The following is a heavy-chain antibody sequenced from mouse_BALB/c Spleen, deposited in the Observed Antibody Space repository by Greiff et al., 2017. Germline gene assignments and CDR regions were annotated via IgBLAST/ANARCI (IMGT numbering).Heavy chain of an antibody. J-gene: IGHJ3*01. D-gene: IGHD2-1*01. CDR1: GYTFTSYY. CDR2: INPSNGGT. Sequence: VKLKQSGAELVKPGASVKLSCKASGYTFTSYYMYWVKQRPGQGLEWIGEINPSNGGTNFNEKFKSKATLTVDKSSSTAYMQLSSLTSEDSAVYYCTRIYGKLAWFAYWGQGTLVTVSA. V-gene: IGHV1S81*02. CDR3: TRIYGKLAWFAY.